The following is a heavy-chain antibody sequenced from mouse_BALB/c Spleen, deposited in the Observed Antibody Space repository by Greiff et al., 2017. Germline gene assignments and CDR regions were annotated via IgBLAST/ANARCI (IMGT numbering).Heavy chain of an antibody. J-gene: IGHJ4*01. Sequence: EVMLVESGGGLVQPKGSLKLSCAASGFTFNTYAMNWVRQAPGTGLEWVARIRSKSNNYATYYADSVKDRFTISRDDSQSMLYLQMNNLKTEDTAMYYCVRSHLSYAMDYWGQGTSVTVSS. CDR2: IRSKSNNYAT. CDR1: GFTFNTYA. V-gene: IGHV10-1*02. CDR3: VRSHLSYAMDY. D-gene: IGHD1-1*01.